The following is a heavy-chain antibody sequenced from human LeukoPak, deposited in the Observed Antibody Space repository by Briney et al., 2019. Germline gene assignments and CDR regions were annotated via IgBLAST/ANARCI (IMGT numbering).Heavy chain of an antibody. Sequence: GGSLRLSCAASGFTFSDYYMSWIRQAPGKGLEWVSYISSSGSTIYYADSVKGRFTISRDNAENSLYLQMNSLRVEDTAVYYCTSWGDTTAEYFQRWGQGTLVTVSS. CDR2: ISSSGSTI. J-gene: IGHJ1*01. CDR1: GFTFSDYY. CDR3: TSWGDTTAEYFQR. D-gene: IGHD2-21*02. V-gene: IGHV3-11*04.